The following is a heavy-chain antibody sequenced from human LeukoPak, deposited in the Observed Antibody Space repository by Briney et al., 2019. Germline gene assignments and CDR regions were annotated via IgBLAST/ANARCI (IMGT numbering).Heavy chain of an antibody. CDR1: GFAFSSYN. J-gene: IGHJ4*02. CDR2: IGTTSTYI. Sequence: GGSPRLSCAASGFAFSSYNMKWVRQAPGKGLEWVSFIGTTSTYIYYADSVKGRFTVSRDNSKNLLYPQMDSLRVEDTAVYYCARAGTCSSTSCDGGIEYWGQGTLVTVSS. V-gene: IGHV3-21*06. CDR3: ARAGTCSSTSCDGGIEY. D-gene: IGHD2-2*01.